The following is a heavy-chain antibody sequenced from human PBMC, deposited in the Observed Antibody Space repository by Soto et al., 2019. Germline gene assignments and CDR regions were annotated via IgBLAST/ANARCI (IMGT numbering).Heavy chain of an antibody. CDR1: GYTFTGYY. J-gene: IGHJ6*02. D-gene: IGHD3-10*01. V-gene: IGHV1-2*04. CDR2: INPNSGGT. Sequence: ASLKVSCKASGYTFTGYYMHWVRQAPGQGLEWMGWINPNSGGTNYAQKFQGWVTMTRDTSISTAYMELSRLRSDDTAVYYCARDNNGYGSGSDHNYSGLDVWGQGTTVTVSS. CDR3: ARDNNGYGSGSDHNYSGLDV.